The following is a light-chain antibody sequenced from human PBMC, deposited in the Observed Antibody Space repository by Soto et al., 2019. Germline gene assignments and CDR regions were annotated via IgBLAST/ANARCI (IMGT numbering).Light chain of an antibody. CDR1: QGISNY. J-gene: IGKJ1*01. CDR3: QKYDSAPRT. CDR2: AGS. Sequence: DILMTQSPSSLSASVGDRVTITCRASQGISNYLAWYQQEPGKVPKLLIYAGSTLQSGVPSRFSGRGSGTDFTLTISSLEPEDVRIYYCQKYDSAPRTFGQGTKVESK. V-gene: IGKV1-27*01.